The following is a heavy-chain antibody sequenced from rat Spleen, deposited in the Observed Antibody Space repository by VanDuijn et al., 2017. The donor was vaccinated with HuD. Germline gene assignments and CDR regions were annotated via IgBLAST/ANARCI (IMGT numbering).Heavy chain of an antibody. D-gene: IGHD1-12*02. CDR3: TTDTNYDGTPG. V-gene: IGHV5-20*01. J-gene: IGHJ4*01. CDR1: GFTFSDYY. Sequence: EVQLVESGGGLVQPGRSLKLSCAASGFTFSDYYMAWVRQAPTKGLEWVASISYDGGSTYYRDSVKGRFTISRDNAKSSLYLQMDSLRSEDTATYYCTTDTNYDGTPGWGQGASVTVSS. CDR2: ISYDGGST.